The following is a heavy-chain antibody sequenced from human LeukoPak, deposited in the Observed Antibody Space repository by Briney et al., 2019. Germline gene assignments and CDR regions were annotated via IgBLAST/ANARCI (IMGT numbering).Heavy chain of an antibody. J-gene: IGHJ4*02. CDR1: DFIVSDSH. CDR3: ARGGEILDY. Sequence: GGSLRLSCAATDFIVSDSHMSWVRQAPGRGLEWVSVIFGADTTFYADSVKGRFTISRDNLQNTVSLQMNSLRDDDTAVYYCARGGEILDYWGQGTQVTVSS. D-gene: IGHD3-16*01. CDR2: IFGADTT. V-gene: IGHV3-53*01.